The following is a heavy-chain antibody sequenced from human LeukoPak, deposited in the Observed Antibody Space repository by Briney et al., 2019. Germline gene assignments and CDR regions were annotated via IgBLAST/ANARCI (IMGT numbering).Heavy chain of an antibody. Sequence: SETLSLTCAVYGGSFSGYYWSWIRQPPGKGLEWVGEINHSGSTNYNPSLKSRVTISVDTSKNQFSLKLSSVTAADTAVYYCARGYYYDSSPFDYWGQGTLVTVSS. CDR3: ARGYYYDSSPFDY. CDR2: INHSGST. D-gene: IGHD3-22*01. CDR1: GGSFSGYY. J-gene: IGHJ4*02. V-gene: IGHV4-34*01.